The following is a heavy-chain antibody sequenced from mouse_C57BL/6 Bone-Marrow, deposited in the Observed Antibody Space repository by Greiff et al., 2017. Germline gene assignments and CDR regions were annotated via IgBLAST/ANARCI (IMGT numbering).Heavy chain of an antibody. CDR1: GYTFTNYW. D-gene: IGHD2-4*01. V-gene: IGHV1-64*01. J-gene: IGHJ4*01. CDR3: ARSYDYDDYTMDY. CDR2: MHPNGGSP. Sequence: QVQLQQPGAELVKPGASVKLSCKASGYTFTNYWMHWVKQRPGQGLEWIGMMHPNGGSPDYNEKFKSAATLIVDKSSRTAYMELSSLTSEDSAVYYCARSYDYDDYTMDYWGQGTSVTVSS.